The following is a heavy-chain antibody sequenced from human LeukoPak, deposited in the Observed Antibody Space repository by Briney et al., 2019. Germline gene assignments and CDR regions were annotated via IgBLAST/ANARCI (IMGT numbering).Heavy chain of an antibody. D-gene: IGHD4-17*01. CDR2: ISWDGGST. CDR1: GFTFDDYT. CDR3: AKDKGLSGYDDYTNPVGAVVTDAFDI. V-gene: IGHV3-43*01. J-gene: IGHJ3*02. Sequence: GGSLRLSCAASGFTFDDYTMHWVRQAPGKGLEWVSLISWDGGSTYYADSVKGRFTISRDNSKNSLYLQMNSLRTEDTALYYCAKDKGLSGYDDYTNPVGAVVTDAFDIWGQGTMVTVSS.